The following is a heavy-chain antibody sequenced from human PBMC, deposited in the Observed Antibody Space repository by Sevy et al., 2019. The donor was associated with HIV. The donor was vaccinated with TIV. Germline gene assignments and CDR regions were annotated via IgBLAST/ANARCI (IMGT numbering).Heavy chain of an antibody. D-gene: IGHD2-2*01. CDR2: ISGSGGST. V-gene: IGHV3-23*01. Sequence: LSLTCAASGFTFSSYAMSWVRQAPGKGLEWVSAISGSGGSTYYADSVKGRFTISRDNSKNTLYLQMNSLRAEDTAVYYCGTCSSTSCQYPYYYGMDVWGQGTTVTVSS. CDR3: GTCSSTSCQYPYYYGMDV. CDR1: GFTFSSYA. J-gene: IGHJ6*02.